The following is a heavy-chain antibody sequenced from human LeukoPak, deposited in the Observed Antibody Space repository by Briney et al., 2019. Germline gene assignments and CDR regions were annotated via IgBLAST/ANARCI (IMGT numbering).Heavy chain of an antibody. J-gene: IGHJ2*01. CDR2: IFYSGIT. CDR3: ARGAYYYDSSGYNWYFDL. D-gene: IGHD3-22*01. Sequence: PSETLSLTCTVSGGSISSYYWSWIRQLPGKGLEWIGYIFYSGITNYNPSLKSRVTISIDTSKNQFSLKLSSVTAADTAVYYCARGAYYYDSSGYNWYFDLWGCGTLVTVSS. V-gene: IGHV4-59*01. CDR1: GGSISSYY.